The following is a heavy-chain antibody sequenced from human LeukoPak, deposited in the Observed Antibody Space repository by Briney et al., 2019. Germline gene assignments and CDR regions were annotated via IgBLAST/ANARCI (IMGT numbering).Heavy chain of an antibody. J-gene: IGHJ5*02. Sequence: GASVKVSCKASGYTFTSYGISWVRQAPGQGLEWMGWISAYNGNTNYAQKLQGRVTMTTDTSTSTVYMELSRLRSDDTAVYYCATARDRGRYFDPWGQGTLVTVSS. CDR2: ISAYNGNT. CDR1: GYTFTSYG. D-gene: IGHD1-26*01. V-gene: IGHV1-18*01. CDR3: ATARDRGRYFDP.